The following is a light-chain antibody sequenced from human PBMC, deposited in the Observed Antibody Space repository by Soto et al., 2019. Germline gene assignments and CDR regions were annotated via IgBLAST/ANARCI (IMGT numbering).Light chain of an antibody. CDR2: AAS. CDR3: QQYYSYPLT. Sequence: IRMTQSPSSFSASTGDRVTITCRASQGISSYLAWYRQKPGKAPKLLIYAASTLQSGVPSRFSGSGSGTDFTLTISCLQSEDFATYYCQQYYSYPLTFGGGTKVDIK. CDR1: QGISSY. V-gene: IGKV1-8*01. J-gene: IGKJ4*01.